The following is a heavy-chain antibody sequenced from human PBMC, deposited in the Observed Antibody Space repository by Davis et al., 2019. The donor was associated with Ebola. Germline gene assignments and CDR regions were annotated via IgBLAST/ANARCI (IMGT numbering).Heavy chain of an antibody. Sequence: PSETLSLTCTVSGGSISSYYWSWIRQPPGKGLEWIGYIYYSGSTNYNPSLKSRVTVSVDTSKNQFSLNLNSVTAADTAVYYCARGYDSSTFWGQGTLVTVSS. CDR3: ARGYDSSTF. CDR2: IYYSGST. J-gene: IGHJ4*02. V-gene: IGHV4-59*01. D-gene: IGHD3-22*01. CDR1: GGSISSYY.